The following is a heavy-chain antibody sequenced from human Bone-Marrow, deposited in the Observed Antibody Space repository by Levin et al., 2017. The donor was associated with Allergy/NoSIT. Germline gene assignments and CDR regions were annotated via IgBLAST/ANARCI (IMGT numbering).Heavy chain of an antibody. V-gene: IGHV3-9*01. CDR2: VSWNSGTI. Sequence: SCAASGFTFTDYAIHWIRQAPGRGLEWVSGVSWNSGTIGYADSVKGRFTISRDNAKNSLYLQMNSLRTQYSAFYFCARQPDYGCNGYYYYGMDVWGQGPTVTVSS. CDR3: ARQPDYGCNGYYYYGMDV. J-gene: IGHJ6*02. CDR1: GFTFTDYA. D-gene: IGHD4-23*01.